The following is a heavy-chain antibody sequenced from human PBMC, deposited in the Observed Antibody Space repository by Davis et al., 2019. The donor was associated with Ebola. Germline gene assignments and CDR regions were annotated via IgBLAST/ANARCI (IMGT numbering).Heavy chain of an antibody. J-gene: IGHJ4*02. Sequence: GESLKISCAASGFAFSVYYMDWVRLTPGKGLEWVGLSRNKENRYSTEYAASVKGRFTISRDDSKNLLFLEMNSLRTDDTAVYYCARDVLWFGELDYWGQGTLVTVSS. CDR2: SRNKENRYST. CDR1: GFAFSVYY. D-gene: IGHD3-10*01. V-gene: IGHV3-72*01. CDR3: ARDVLWFGELDY.